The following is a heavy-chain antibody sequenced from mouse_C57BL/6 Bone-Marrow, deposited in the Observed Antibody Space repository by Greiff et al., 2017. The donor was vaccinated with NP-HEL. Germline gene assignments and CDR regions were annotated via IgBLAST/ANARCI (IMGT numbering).Heavy chain of an antibody. D-gene: IGHD2-4*01. V-gene: IGHV5-6*01. CDR3: ASPYDYDVAWFAY. CDR2: ISSGGSYT. Sequence: EVKLMESGGDLVKPGGSLKLSCAASGFTFSSYGMSWVRQTPDKRLEWVATISSGGSYTYYPDSVQGRFTISRDNAKHTLYLQMSSLKSEDTAMYYCASPYDYDVAWFAYWGQGTLVTVSA. J-gene: IGHJ3*01. CDR1: GFTFSSYG.